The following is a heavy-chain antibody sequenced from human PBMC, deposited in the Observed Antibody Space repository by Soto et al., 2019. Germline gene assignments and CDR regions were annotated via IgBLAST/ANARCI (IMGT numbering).Heavy chain of an antibody. CDR1: GYTFTSYY. CDR2: INPSGGST. V-gene: IGHV1-46*01. Sequence: GASVKVSCKASGYTFTSYYMHWVRQAPGQGLEWMGIINPSGGSTSYAQKFQGRVTMTRDTSTSTVYMELSSLRSEDTAVYYCARAETRPRGIVVVTAIIGYWGQGTLVTVSS. J-gene: IGHJ4*02. CDR3: ARAETRPRGIVVVTAIIGY. D-gene: IGHD2-21*02.